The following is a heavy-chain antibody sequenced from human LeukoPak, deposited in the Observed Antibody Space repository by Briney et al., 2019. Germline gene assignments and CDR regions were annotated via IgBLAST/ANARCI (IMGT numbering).Heavy chain of an antibody. J-gene: IGHJ4*02. D-gene: IGHD1-14*01. CDR2: IKSKTDGGTT. CDR1: GFTVSSNY. CDR3: THNRWDY. V-gene: IGHV3-15*01. Sequence: GGSLRLSCAASGFTVSSNYMSWVRQAPGKGLEWVGRIKSKTDGGTTDYAAPVKGRFTISRDDSKNTLYLQMNSLKTEDTAVYYCTHNRWDYWGQGTLVTVSS.